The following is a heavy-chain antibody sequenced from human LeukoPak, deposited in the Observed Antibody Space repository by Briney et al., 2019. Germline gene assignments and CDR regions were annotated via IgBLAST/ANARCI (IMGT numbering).Heavy chain of an antibody. Sequence: ASVKVSCEASGGTFSSYAISWVRQAPGQGLEWMGWISAYNGNTNYAQKLQGRVTMTTDTSTSTAYMELRSLRSDDTAVYYCARGIAAAGKAKNWFDPWGQGTLVTVSS. J-gene: IGHJ5*02. D-gene: IGHD6-13*01. V-gene: IGHV1-18*01. CDR1: GGTFSSYA. CDR2: ISAYNGNT. CDR3: ARGIAAAGKAKNWFDP.